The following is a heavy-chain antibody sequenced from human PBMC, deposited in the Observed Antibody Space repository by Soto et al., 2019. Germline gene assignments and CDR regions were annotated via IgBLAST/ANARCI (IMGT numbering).Heavy chain of an antibody. V-gene: IGHV3-23*01. D-gene: IGHD3-22*01. CDR3: ATLETYYYDSSGNY. CDR1: GFTFSSYA. CDR2: ISGSGGST. Sequence: GGSLRLSCAASGFTFSSYAMSWVRQAPGKGLEWVSAISGSGGSTYYADSVKGRFTISRDNSKNTLYLQMNSLRAEDTAVYYCATLETYYYDSSGNYWGQGTLVTVSS. J-gene: IGHJ4*02.